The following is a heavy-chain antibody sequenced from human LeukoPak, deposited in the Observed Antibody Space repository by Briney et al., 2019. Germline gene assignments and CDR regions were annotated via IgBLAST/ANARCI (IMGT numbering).Heavy chain of an antibody. V-gene: IGHV4-34*01. Sequence: SETLSLTCAVYGGSFSGYYWSWIRQPPGKGLEWTGSIYYSGSTYYNPSLKSRVTISVDTSKNTLSLKLSSVTAADTAVYYCARLSWQQLVPDHWGQGTLVTVSS. CDR3: ARLSWQQLVPDH. J-gene: IGHJ4*02. CDR1: GGSFSGYY. CDR2: IYYSGST. D-gene: IGHD6-13*01.